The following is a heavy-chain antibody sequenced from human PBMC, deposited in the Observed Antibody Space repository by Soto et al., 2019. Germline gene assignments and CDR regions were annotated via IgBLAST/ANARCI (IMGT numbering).Heavy chain of an antibody. CDR3: ATDRSAYKLQLRYNWFDL. D-gene: IGHD1-7*01. Sequence: EAQLVESGGGLVEPGGSLRLSCAASGFTLSTAWMHWVRQAPGRGLEWVGRIKSKTAGGTTDYAAPVRGRFSISRDDSKNMLYLDMNGLKTEDTAVYFCATDRSAYKLQLRYNWFDLWGQGTLVTVSS. CDR1: GFTLSTAW. CDR2: IKSKTAGGTT. J-gene: IGHJ5*02. V-gene: IGHV3-15*07.